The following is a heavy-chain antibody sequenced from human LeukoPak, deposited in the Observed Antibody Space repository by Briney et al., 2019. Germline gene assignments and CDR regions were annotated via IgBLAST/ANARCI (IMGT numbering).Heavy chain of an antibody. CDR2: IFPGDSDT. D-gene: IGHD1-7*01. CDR3: ARRPIKSQNYFVP. Sequence: GESLKISCRASGDRFTSYWVAWVRQKPGKGLEWMGIIFPGDSDTRYSPSFEGQVSISADRSTATAYLSWSSLKASDTAIYYCARRPIKSQNYFVPWGQGTLVTVS. J-gene: IGHJ5*02. V-gene: IGHV5-51*01. CDR1: GDRFTSYW.